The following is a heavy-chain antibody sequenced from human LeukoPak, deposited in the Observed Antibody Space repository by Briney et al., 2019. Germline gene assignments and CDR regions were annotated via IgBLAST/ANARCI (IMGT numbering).Heavy chain of an antibody. CDR3: AKGAFDI. CDR2: ISADGTST. Sequence: GGSLRLSCAASGFSFSTYWMHWIRQTPGKGLVWVSRISADGTSTSYADSVKGRFTISRDNAKNSLYLQMNSLRAEDTALYYCAKGAFDIWGQGTMVTVSS. CDR1: GFSFSTYW. J-gene: IGHJ3*02. V-gene: IGHV3-74*01.